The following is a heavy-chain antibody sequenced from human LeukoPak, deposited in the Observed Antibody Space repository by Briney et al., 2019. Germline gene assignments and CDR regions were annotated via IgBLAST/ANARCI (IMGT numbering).Heavy chain of an antibody. Sequence: PGGSLRLSCAASGFTFSSYSMNWVRQAPGKGLEWVSSISGSSSYIYYADSVKGRFTISRDNAKNSLYLRMNSLRAEDTAVYYCARFSSGGDWFDPWGQGTLVTVSS. CDR3: ARFSSGGDWFDP. V-gene: IGHV3-21*01. CDR2: ISGSSSYI. D-gene: IGHD6-19*01. CDR1: GFTFSSYS. J-gene: IGHJ5*02.